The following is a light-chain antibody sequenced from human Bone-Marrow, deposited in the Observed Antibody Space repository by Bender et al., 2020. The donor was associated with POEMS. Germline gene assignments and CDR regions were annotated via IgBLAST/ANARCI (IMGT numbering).Light chain of an antibody. CDR3: CSSARSNWV. V-gene: IGLV2-14*03. CDR1: SSDVGGYNY. J-gene: IGLJ3*02. Sequence: QSALTQPASVSGSPGQSIAIACTGTSSDVGGYNYVSWYQHHPGTAPKLMIYDVSNRASGVSDRFSGSKSGNTASLTISGLQAEDEANYYCCSSARSNWVFGGGTKLTVL. CDR2: DVS.